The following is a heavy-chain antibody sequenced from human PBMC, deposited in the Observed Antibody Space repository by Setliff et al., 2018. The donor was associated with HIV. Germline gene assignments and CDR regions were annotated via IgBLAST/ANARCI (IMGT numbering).Heavy chain of an antibody. J-gene: IGHJ5*02. CDR1: GFTFSNYW. CDR2: ISGSGSSI. D-gene: IGHD1-26*01. V-gene: IGHV3-21*04. Sequence: PGGSLRLSCVVSGFTFSNYWMNWVRQAPGKGLEWVSSISGSGSSIYYADSVKGRFTISRDYAKNSLYLQMISLRAEDTAVYYCARDQQWELVSWFDPWGQGTLVTVSS. CDR3: ARDQQWELVSWFDP.